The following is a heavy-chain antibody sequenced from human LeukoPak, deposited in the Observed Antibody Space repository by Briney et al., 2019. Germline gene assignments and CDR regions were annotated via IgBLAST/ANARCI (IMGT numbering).Heavy chain of an antibody. D-gene: IGHD6-25*01. CDR2: IRSKAYGGTT. CDR1: GFTFGDYA. Sequence: GRSLRLSCTVSGFTFGDYAMKWVRQAPGKGLEWVGCIRSKAYGGTTEYAASVKGRFIISRDDSKSIAYLQMNSLKTEDTAVYYCIRELWNSGYENYFGCWGQGTLVIVSS. J-gene: IGHJ4*02. V-gene: IGHV3-49*04. CDR3: IRELWNSGYENYFGC.